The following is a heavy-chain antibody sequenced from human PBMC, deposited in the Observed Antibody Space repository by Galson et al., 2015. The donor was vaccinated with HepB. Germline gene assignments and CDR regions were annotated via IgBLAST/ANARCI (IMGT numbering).Heavy chain of an antibody. V-gene: IGHV1-18*04. Sequence: SVKVSCKASGYTFTSYGISWVRQAPGQGLEWMGWINAYNGNTNSAQQLQDRVTMTTDTSTSTAYMELRSLRSDDTAVYYCARARDILTGYYVSFAFDIWGRGTMVTVSS. J-gene: IGHJ3*02. CDR2: INAYNGNT. CDR1: GYTFTSYG. CDR3: ARARDILTGYYVSFAFDI. D-gene: IGHD3-9*01.